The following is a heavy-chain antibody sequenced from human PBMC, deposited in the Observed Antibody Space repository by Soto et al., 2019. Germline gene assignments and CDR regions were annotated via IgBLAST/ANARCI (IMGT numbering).Heavy chain of an antibody. J-gene: IGHJ6*03. D-gene: IGHD2-15*01. CDR1: GGSISSSSYY. CDR2: IYYSGST. Sequence: SETLSLTCTVSGGSISSSSYYWGWIRQPPGKGLEWIGSIYYSGSTYYNPSLKSRVTISVDTSKNQFSLKLSSVTAADTAVYYCARFPYCSGGSCHPNQIYYYYYYYMDVWGKGTTVTVSS. CDR3: ARFPYCSGGSCHPNQIYYYYYYYMDV. V-gene: IGHV4-39*01.